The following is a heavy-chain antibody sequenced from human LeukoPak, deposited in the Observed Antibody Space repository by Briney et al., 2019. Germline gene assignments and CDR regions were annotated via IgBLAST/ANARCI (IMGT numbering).Heavy chain of an antibody. CDR3: ARDHPLYCSSTSCYSPLRSHYYYYGMDV. D-gene: IGHD2-2*01. V-gene: IGHV1-18*01. CDR2: TSAYNGNT. CDR1: GYTFTSYG. J-gene: IGHJ6*02. Sequence: ASVKVSCKASGYTFTSYGISWVRQAPGQGLEWMGWTSAYNGNTNYAQKLQGRVTMTTDTSTSTAYMELRSLRSDDTAVYYCARDHPLYCSSTSCYSPLRSHYYYYGMDVWGQGTTVTVSS.